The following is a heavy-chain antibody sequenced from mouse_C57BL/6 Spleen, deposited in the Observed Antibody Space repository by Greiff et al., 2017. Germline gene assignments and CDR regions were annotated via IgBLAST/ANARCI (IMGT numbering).Heavy chain of an antibody. V-gene: IGHV5-9-1*02. CDR3: TRDYGSSPFAY. CDR1: GFTFSRYA. D-gene: IGHD1-1*01. Sequence: DVMLVESGEGLVKPGGSLKLSCAASGFTFSRYAMSWVRQTPEKRLEWVAYISSGGDYIYYADTVKGRFTISRDNARNTLYLQMSSLKSEDTAMYYCTRDYGSSPFAYWGQGTLVTVSA. J-gene: IGHJ3*01. CDR2: ISSGGDYI.